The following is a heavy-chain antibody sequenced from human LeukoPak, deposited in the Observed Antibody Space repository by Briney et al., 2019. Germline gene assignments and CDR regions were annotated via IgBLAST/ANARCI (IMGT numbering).Heavy chain of an antibody. V-gene: IGHV1-18*01. CDR2: ISAYNGNT. CDR3: ARDSYDSSSSTPRSFDY. D-gene: IGHD3-22*01. CDR1: GYTFTSYG. J-gene: IGHJ4*02. Sequence: ASVKVSCKASGYTFTSYGISWVRQAPGQGLEWMGWISAYNGNTNYAQKLQGRVTMTTDTSTSTAYMELRSLRSDDTAVYYCARDSYDSSSSTPRSFDYWGQGTLVTVSS.